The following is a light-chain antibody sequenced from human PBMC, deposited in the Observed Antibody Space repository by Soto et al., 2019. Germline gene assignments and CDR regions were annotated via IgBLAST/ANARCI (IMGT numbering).Light chain of an antibody. CDR3: QQYGISRT. Sequence: EIVLTQSPGTLSLSPGERATLSCRASQSVTSDYLAWYQQRPGQAPRLLIFAASTRATGIPDRFSGGGSGTDFTLTISRLEHDDSAVYYCQQYGISRTFGQGTKV. CDR2: AAS. V-gene: IGKV3-20*01. J-gene: IGKJ1*01. CDR1: QSVTSDY.